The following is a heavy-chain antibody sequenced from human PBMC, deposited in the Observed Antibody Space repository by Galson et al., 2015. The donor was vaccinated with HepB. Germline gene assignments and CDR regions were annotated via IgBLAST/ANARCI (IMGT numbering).Heavy chain of an antibody. D-gene: IGHD6-19*01. CDR1: GFTFNNYF. CDR2: IGSGGDYT. V-gene: IGHV3-21*01. J-gene: IGHJ5*02. CDR3: ARDRSGWHTFDL. Sequence: SLRLSCATSGFTFNNYFMNWVRQAPGRGLEWVSSIGSGGDYTDYADSLKGRFIISRDDAKNSLSLQINSLRAEDTAVYYCARDRSGWHTFDLWGQGTLVTVSS.